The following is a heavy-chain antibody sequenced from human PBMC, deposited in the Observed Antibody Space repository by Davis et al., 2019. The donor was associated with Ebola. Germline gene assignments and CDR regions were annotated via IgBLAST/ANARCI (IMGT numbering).Heavy chain of an antibody. Sequence: GESLKISCAASGFTFSSYWMHWVRQAPGKGLVWVAHINRDGSSTGYADSVKGRFTISRDNSKNTLYLQMNSLRAEDTAVYYCATNMVTPIGFDPWGQGTLVTVSS. J-gene: IGHJ5*02. V-gene: IGHV3-74*01. CDR3: ATNMVTPIGFDP. D-gene: IGHD5-18*01. CDR1: GFTFSSYW. CDR2: INRDGSST.